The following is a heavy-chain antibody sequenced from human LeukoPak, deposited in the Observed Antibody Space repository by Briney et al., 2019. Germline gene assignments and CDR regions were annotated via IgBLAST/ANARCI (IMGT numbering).Heavy chain of an antibody. CDR2: ISYDGSNK. V-gene: IGHV3-30-3*01. J-gene: IGHJ4*02. CDR1: GFTFSSYA. D-gene: IGHD3-3*01. Sequence: SGGSLRLSCAASGFTFSSYAMHWVRQAPGKGLEWVAVISYDGSNKYYADSVKGRFTISRDNSKNTLYLQMNSLRAEDTAVYCCARDHTYYDFWSGYFDYWGQGTLVTVSS. CDR3: ARDHTYYDFWSGYFDY.